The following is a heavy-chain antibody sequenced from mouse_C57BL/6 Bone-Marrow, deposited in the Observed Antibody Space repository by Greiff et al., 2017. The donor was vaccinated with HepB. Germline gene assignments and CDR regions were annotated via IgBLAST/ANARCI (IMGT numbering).Heavy chain of an antibody. Sequence: VKLVESGAELARPGASVKMSCKASGYTFTSYTMHWVKQRPGQGLEWIGYINPSSGYTKYNQKFKDKATLTADKSSSTAYMQLSSLTSEDSAVYYCATRSTMITTYYFDYWGQGTTLTVSS. CDR1: GYTFTSYT. J-gene: IGHJ2*01. CDR3: ATRSTMITTYYFDY. D-gene: IGHD2-4*01. V-gene: IGHV1-4*01. CDR2: INPSSGYT.